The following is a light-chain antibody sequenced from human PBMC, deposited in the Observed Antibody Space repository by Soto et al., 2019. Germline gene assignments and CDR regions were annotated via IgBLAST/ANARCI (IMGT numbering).Light chain of an antibody. CDR3: GAWDDSLNGIF. V-gene: IGLV1-44*01. CDR2: TNN. J-gene: IGLJ2*01. Sequence: QSVLTQPPSASGTPGQRVTISCSGSSSNIGRNPVNWYQHLPGTAPKLLIYTNNQRPSGVPDRFSGSKSGTSASLAISGLLSEDEADYYCGAWDDSLNGIFFGGGTKLTVL. CDR1: SSNIGRNP.